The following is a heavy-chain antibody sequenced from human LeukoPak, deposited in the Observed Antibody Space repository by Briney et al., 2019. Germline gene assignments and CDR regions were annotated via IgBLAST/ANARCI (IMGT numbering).Heavy chain of an antibody. V-gene: IGHV3-23*01. Sequence: PGGSLRLSCAASGFTFSSYAMSWVRQAPGKGLEWVSVISGTGDSTYYADSVKGRFTISRDNSKNTLYLQMNSLRAEDTAIYYCARRYSSSWYYFDYWGQGTLVTVSS. D-gene: IGHD6-13*01. CDR3: ARRYSSSWYYFDY. J-gene: IGHJ4*02. CDR1: GFTFSSYA. CDR2: ISGTGDST.